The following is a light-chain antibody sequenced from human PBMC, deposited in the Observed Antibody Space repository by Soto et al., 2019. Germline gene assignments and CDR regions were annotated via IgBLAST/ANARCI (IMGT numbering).Light chain of an antibody. Sequence: ALTQPASVSGSPGQSITISCTGTISDVGGYNYVSWYQQHPGKAPKLMIFDVSNRPSGVSNRFSGSKSGYTASLTISGLQAEDEADYYCSSYTNSSTYVFGTGTKLTVL. J-gene: IGLJ1*01. CDR2: DVS. CDR1: ISDVGGYNY. V-gene: IGLV2-14*03. CDR3: SSYTNSSTYV.